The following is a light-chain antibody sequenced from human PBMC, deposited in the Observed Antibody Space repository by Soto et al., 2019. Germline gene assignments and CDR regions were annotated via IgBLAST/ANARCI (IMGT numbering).Light chain of an antibody. CDR1: SSDVGGYNY. CDR3: SLYTSSSTLV. J-gene: IGLJ2*01. CDR2: EVS. V-gene: IGLV2-14*01. Sequence: QSVLTQPASVSGSPGQSITISCTGTSSDVGGYNYVSWYQQHPGKAPKLMISEVSNRPSGVSNRFSGSKSGNTASLTISGLQAEDEADYYCSLYTSSSTLVFGGGTKLTVL.